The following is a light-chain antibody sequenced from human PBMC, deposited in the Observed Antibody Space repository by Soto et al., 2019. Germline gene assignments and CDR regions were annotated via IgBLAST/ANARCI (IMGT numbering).Light chain of an antibody. CDR3: QSGIT. J-gene: IGKJ3*01. CDR1: QSISSY. CDR2: AAS. V-gene: IGKV1-39*01. Sequence: DIQMTQSPSSLSASVGDRVTITCRASQSISSYLNWYQQKPGKAPKLLIYAASSLQSGVPSRFSGSGSGTDFTLTISSLQPEDFVTYYCQSGITFGPGTKVDIK.